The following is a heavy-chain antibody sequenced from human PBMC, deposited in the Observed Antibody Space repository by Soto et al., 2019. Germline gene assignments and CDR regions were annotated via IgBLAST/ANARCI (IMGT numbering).Heavy chain of an antibody. CDR1: GGSISSYY. CDR2: IYYSGST. CDR3: ARVREPTSNYYYYYGMDV. D-gene: IGHD1-26*01. Sequence: QVQLQESGPGLVKPSETLSLTCTVSGGSISSYYWSWILQPPGKGLEWIGYIYYSGSTNYNPSLKSRVTISVDTSKNQFSLKLSSVTAADTAVYYCARVREPTSNYYYYYGMDVWGQGTTVTVSS. J-gene: IGHJ6*02. V-gene: IGHV4-59*01.